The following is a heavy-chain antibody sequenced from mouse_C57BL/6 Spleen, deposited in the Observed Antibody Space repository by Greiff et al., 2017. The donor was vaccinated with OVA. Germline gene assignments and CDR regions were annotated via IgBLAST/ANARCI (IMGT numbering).Heavy chain of an antibody. V-gene: IGHV1-15*01. CDR3: KRTGFHTTESRYYAMDY. CDR1: GYTFTDYE. CDR2: IDPETGGT. J-gene: IGHJ4*01. D-gene: IGHD1-1*01. Sequence: VQLKESGAELVRPGASVTLSCKASGYTFTDYEMHWVKQTPVHGLEWIGAIDPETGGTAYNQKFKGKATLTVDKSSSTAYMELRSLTSEDSAVYYCKRTGFHTTESRYYAMDYWGQGTSVTVSS.